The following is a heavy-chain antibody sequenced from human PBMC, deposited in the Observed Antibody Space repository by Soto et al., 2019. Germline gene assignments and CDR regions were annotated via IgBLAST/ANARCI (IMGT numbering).Heavy chain of an antibody. V-gene: IGHV4-34*01. CDR3: ARAFRGRTSTWYDN. J-gene: IGHJ5*02. D-gene: IGHD1-7*01. CDR2: VNHAGSA. CDR1: VGSFSGYY. Sequence: QVQLQQWGAGLLKPSETLSLTCAVYVGSFSGYYWSWIRQPPGKGLVWIGRVNHAGSATYSPSLNSRVAISVDTSKNQFSLRLSSVTAADTAIYYCARAFRGRTSTWYDNWGQGTLVTVSS.